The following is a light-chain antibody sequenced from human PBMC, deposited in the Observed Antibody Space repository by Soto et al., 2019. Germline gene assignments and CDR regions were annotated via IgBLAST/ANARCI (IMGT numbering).Light chain of an antibody. J-gene: IGKJ1*01. V-gene: IGKV3-20*01. CDR3: QQYDSYSWT. CDR1: QRVSSNY. CDR2: GAS. Sequence: IALTQSPGTLSLSPGERATLSCRASQRVSSNYVAWYQHKPGQAPRLLIHGASIRATGIPDRFSGSGSGTDFTLTISRLEPDDFATYYCQQYDSYSWTFGQGTKVEVK.